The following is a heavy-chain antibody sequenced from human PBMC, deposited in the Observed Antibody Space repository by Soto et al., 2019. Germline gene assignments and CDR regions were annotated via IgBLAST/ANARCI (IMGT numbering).Heavy chain of an antibody. CDR1: GGSVSIGDYS. CDR3: ARDWELRRMDV. J-gene: IGHJ6*01. D-gene: IGHD1-7*01. V-gene: IGHV4-61*08. CDR2: IFYTGNT. Sequence: PSETLSLTCTVSGGSVSIGDYSWTWIRQPPGKGLEWIGYIFYTGNTNYSPSLKSRVTMSVDRSRNQFSLRLSSVTAADTAVYYCARDWELRRMDVWGPGTTVTVSS.